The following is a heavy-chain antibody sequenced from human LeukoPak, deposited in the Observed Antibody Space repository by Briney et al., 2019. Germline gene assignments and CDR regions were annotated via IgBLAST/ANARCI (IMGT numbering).Heavy chain of an antibody. CDR1: GYTFTSYY. J-gene: IGHJ3*02. V-gene: IGHV1-46*01. CDR3: ARPEGYDILTGRDDAFDI. D-gene: IGHD3-9*01. Sequence: ASVKVSCKASGYTFTSYYMHWVRQAPGQGLEWMGIINPSGGSTSYAQKFQGRVTMTRDTSTSTVYMELSSLRSEDTAVYYCARPEGYDILTGRDDAFDIWGQGTMVTVSS. CDR2: INPSGGST.